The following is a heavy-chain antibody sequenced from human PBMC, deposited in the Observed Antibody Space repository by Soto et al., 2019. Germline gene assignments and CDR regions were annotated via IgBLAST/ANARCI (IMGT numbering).Heavy chain of an antibody. V-gene: IGHV4-4*07. CDR1: GGSLSSYY. CDR2: RYTRGNP. CDR3: AREEVEYCSGGRSSYYVREA. D-gene: IGHD2-15*01. J-gene: IGHJ6*01. Sequence: SATLSLTCIGSGGSLSSYYWTWIRPPAGKGLAWIRRRYTRGNPNYNPSLKSRVTTSVDTSQNPFSLTLSSVTAAATAVYYCAREEVEYCSGGRSSYYVREARGQEPRVSVGS.